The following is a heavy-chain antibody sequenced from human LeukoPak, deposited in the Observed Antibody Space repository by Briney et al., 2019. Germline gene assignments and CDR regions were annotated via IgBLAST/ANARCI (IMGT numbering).Heavy chain of an antibody. CDR1: GDSVSSKSAS. CDR2: TYYRSKWYY. J-gene: IGHJ4*02. Sequence: SQTLSLTCAISGDSVSSKSASWHWIRQSSSRGLEWLGRTYYRSKWYYDYAVSVKSRITIKPDPSNNQVSLQLNSVTPEDTAVYYCARDGYYAGYDFDSRGQGTLVTVSS. V-gene: IGHV6-1*01. CDR3: ARDGYYAGYDFDS. D-gene: IGHD3-3*01.